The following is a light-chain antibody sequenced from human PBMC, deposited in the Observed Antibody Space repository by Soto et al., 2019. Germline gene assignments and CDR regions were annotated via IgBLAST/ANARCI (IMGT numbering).Light chain of an antibody. J-gene: IGKJ1*01. CDR2: DAS. CDR1: QSILSW. CDR3: QQYDTYWT. Sequence: DIQMTQSPSTLSASVGDRVTITCRASQSILSWVAWYQHKPGKAPKLLIYDASSLESGVPSRFSGSRSGTEFTLTISSLQPDDIATYYCQQYDTYWTFGQGTKVDIK. V-gene: IGKV1-5*01.